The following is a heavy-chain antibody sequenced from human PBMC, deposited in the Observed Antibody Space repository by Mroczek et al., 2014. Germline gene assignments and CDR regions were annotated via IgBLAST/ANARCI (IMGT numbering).Heavy chain of an antibody. V-gene: IGHV4-61*02. D-gene: IGHD2-2*01. CDR3: ARVLADPAAITLGDDY. CDR2: IYTSGST. CDR1: GGSISSGSYY. J-gene: IGHJ4*02. Sequence: QVQLVESGPGLVKPSQTLSLTCTVSGGSISSGSYYWSWIRQPAGKGLEWIGRIYTSGSTNYNPSLKSRVTMSVDTSKNQFSLKLSSVTAADTAVYYCARVLADPAAITLGDDYWGQGTLVTVSS.